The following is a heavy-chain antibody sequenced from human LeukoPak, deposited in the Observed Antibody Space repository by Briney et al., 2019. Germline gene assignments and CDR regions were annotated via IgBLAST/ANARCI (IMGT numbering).Heavy chain of an antibody. J-gene: IGHJ3*02. Sequence: GGSLRLSCAASGFTFSSYSMNWVRQAPGKGLEWVSAISGSGGSTYYADSVKGRFTISRDNSKNTLYLQMNSLRAEDTAVYYCAKDWMDAFDIWGQGTMVTVSS. D-gene: IGHD1-1*01. V-gene: IGHV3-23*01. CDR2: ISGSGGST. CDR3: AKDWMDAFDI. CDR1: GFTFSSYS.